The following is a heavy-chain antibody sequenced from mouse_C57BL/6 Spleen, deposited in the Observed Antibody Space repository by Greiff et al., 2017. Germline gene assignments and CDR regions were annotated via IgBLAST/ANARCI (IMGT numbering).Heavy chain of an antibody. V-gene: IGHV5-12*01. D-gene: IGHD1-1*01. CDR1: GFTFSDYY. J-gene: IGHJ1*03. CDR2: ISNGGGST. CDR3: ARRLVAGDWYFDV. Sequence: EVMLVESGGGLVQPGGSLKLSCAASGFTFSDYYMYWVRQTPEKRLEWVAYISNGGGSTYYPDTVKGRFTISRDHAKNTLYLQMSRLKSEYTAMYYCARRLVAGDWYFDVWGTGTTVTVSS.